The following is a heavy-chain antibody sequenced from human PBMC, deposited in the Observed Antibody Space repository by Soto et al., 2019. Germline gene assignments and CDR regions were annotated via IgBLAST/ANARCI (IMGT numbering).Heavy chain of an antibody. CDR3: ARVPGP. D-gene: IGHD3-10*01. J-gene: IGHJ5*02. Sequence: QLQLQESGSGLVKPSQTLSLTCAVSGGSISSGDYSWSWIRQPPGKGLEWIGYIYHSGSTYYNSSLKSRVTISVDRSKNQFSLKLSSVTVADTAVYYCARVPGPWGQGTLGTVSS. CDR1: GGSISSGDYS. CDR2: IYHSGST. V-gene: IGHV4-30-2*01.